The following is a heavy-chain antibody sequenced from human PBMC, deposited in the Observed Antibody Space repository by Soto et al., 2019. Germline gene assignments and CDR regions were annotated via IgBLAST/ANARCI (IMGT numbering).Heavy chain of an antibody. Sequence: EVQLVESGGGLVQPGGSLRLSCAASGFTFDTYSMNWVRQAPGKGLEWVSYISSTGSTTYYADSVKGRVTISRDNAKNSLYLQMSGLRAEDPAVYYCARDRSRYGGYPVDYWGQGKMVTVSS. D-gene: IGHD6-25*01. CDR3: ARDRSRYGGYPVDY. J-gene: IGHJ4*02. V-gene: IGHV3-48*01. CDR2: ISSTGSTT. CDR1: GFTFDTYS.